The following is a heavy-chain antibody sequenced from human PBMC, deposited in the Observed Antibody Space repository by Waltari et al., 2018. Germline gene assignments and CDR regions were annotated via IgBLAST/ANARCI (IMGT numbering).Heavy chain of an antibody. CDR2: IYYSGST. J-gene: IGHJ5*02. CDR1: GGSISSSSYY. V-gene: IGHV4-39*07. D-gene: IGHD6-6*01. Sequence: QLQLQESGPGLVKPSETLSLTCTVSGGSISSSSYYWGWIRQPPGTGLEWIGSIYYSGSTYYNPSLNSRVTISVDTSKNQFSLKLSSVTAADTAVYYCARDRGIAARYNWFDPWGQGTLVTVSS. CDR3: ARDRGIAARYNWFDP.